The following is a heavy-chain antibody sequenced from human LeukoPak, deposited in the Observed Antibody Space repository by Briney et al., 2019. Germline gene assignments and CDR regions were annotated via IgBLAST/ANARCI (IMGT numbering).Heavy chain of an antibody. Sequence: PGRSLRLSCAASGFTFSTHGMSWVRQAPGKGLEWVSTISGSGGSTYYADSVKGRFTISRDNAKNSLYLQMNSLRAEDTAVYYCARDGSIAVKNWFDPWGQGTLVTVSS. D-gene: IGHD6-19*01. CDR1: GFTFSTHG. V-gene: IGHV3-23*01. J-gene: IGHJ5*02. CDR3: ARDGSIAVKNWFDP. CDR2: ISGSGGST.